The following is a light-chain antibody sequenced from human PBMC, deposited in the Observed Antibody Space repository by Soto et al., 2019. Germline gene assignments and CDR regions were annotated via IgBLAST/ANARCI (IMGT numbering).Light chain of an antibody. CDR1: ERINNW. CDR3: QQYYNYSEYP. J-gene: IGKJ2*01. CDR2: KAS. V-gene: IGKV1-5*03. Sequence: DIQMTQSPSTLSASVGDRVTITCRASERINNWLAWYQQKPGKAPKLLIYKASSLESGVPSRFSGSGSGTEFTLTISSLQPDDFATYYCQQYYNYSEYPFGQGTKLEIK.